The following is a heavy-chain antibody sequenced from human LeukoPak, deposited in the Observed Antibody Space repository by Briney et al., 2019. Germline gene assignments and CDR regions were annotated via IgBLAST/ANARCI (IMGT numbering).Heavy chain of an antibody. CDR3: ARAPRYYDILTGYSVDAFDI. CDR1: GGSISSGDYY. D-gene: IGHD3-9*01. V-gene: IGHV4-30-4*08. Sequence: SETPSLTCTVSGGSISSGDYYWGWIRQPPGKGLEWIGHVYYSGSTYYSPSLKSRVTISVDTSKNQFSLKLSSVTAADTAVYYCARAPRYYDILTGYSVDAFDIWGQGTMVTVSS. CDR2: VYYSGST. J-gene: IGHJ3*02.